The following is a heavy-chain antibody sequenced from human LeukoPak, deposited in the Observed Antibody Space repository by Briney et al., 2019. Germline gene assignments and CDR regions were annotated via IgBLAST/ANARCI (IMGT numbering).Heavy chain of an antibody. V-gene: IGHV3-30*04. J-gene: IGHJ4*02. Sequence: GGSLRLSCAASGFTFSSYNMHWVRQAPGKGLEWVALILQDANNHHYADSVKGRFIISRDNSKNTLYLQMDSLTPEDTAVYYCARVRFGGSHSHPGEFDYWGQGTLVTVSS. CDR3: ARVRFGGSHSHPGEFDY. CDR2: ILQDANNH. CDR1: GFTFSSYN. D-gene: IGHD1-26*01.